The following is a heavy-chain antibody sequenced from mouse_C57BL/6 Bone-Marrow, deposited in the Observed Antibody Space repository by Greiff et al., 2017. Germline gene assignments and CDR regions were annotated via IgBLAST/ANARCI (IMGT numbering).Heavy chain of an antibody. V-gene: IGHV1-50*01. J-gene: IGHJ1*03. CDR3: AILRITTVAPWYFDV. D-gene: IGHD1-1*01. CDR2: IDPSDSST. Sequence: VQLQQPGAELVKPGASVKLSCKASGYTFTSYWMQWVKQRPGQGLEWIGEIDPSDSSTNSNQKFKGKATLTVDTSSRTAYMQLSSLTSEDSAVYYCAILRITTVAPWYFDVWGTGTTVTVSS. CDR1: GYTFTSYW.